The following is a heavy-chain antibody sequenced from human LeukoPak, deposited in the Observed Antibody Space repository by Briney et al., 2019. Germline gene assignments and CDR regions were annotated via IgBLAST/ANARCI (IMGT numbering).Heavy chain of an antibody. CDR1: GFTFSSYA. D-gene: IGHD6-13*01. CDR2: ISGSGGST. CDR3: AKDPTYSSSPYYFDY. V-gene: IGHV3-23*01. Sequence: GGSLRLSCAASGFTFSSYAMSWVRQAPGKGLEWVSAISGSGGSTYYADSVKGRFTISRDKSKNTLYLQMNSLRAEDTAVYYCAKDPTYSSSPYYFDYWGQGTLVTVSS. J-gene: IGHJ4*02.